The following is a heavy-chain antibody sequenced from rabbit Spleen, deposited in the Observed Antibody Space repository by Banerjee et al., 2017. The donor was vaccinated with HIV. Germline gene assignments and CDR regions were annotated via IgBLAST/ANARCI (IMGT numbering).Heavy chain of an antibody. Sequence: QEQLVESGGGLVQPEGSLTLTCTASGFSFSTTYYMCWVRQAPGKGLEWIACVGGGSSGSTWYASWAKGRFTISKTSSTTVTLQMTSLTAADTATYFCARDATNNYAWNLWGPGTLVTVS. CDR2: VGGGSSGST. CDR3: ARDATNNYAWNL. V-gene: IGHV1S45*01. CDR1: GFSFSTTYY. D-gene: IGHD6-1*01. J-gene: IGHJ4*01.